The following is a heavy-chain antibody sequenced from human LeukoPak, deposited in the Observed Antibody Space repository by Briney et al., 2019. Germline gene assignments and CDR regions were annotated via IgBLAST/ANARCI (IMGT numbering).Heavy chain of an antibody. V-gene: IGHV3-23*01. CDR3: TKRVKYGGTWDHFAD. Sequence: GGSLRLSCAASGFTFSSYAMSWVRQAPGKALEWVSTVNADGGNTYYADSVKGRFTISRDNSKSTLILQMNSLRVEDTALYYCTKRVKYGGTWDHFADWGQGTLVTVSS. CDR2: VNADGGNT. CDR1: GFTFSSYA. D-gene: IGHD1-26*01. J-gene: IGHJ4*02.